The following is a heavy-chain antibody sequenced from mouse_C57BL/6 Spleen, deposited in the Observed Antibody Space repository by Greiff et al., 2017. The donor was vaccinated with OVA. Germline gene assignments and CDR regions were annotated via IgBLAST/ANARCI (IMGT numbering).Heavy chain of an antibody. CDR3: ARRGQQLRLFDD. CDR1: GYTFTSYW. V-gene: IGHV1-55*01. CDR2: IYPGSGST. D-gene: IGHD3-2*02. J-gene: IGHJ2*01. Sequence: QVQLQQPGAELVKPGASVKMSCKASGYTFTSYWITWVKQRPGQGLEWIGDIYPGSGSTNYNEKFKSKATLTVDTSSSTAYMQLSSLTSEDSAVYDCARRGQQLRLFDDWGQGTTLTVSS.